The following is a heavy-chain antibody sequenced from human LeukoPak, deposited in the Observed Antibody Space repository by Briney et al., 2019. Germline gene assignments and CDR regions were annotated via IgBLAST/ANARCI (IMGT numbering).Heavy chain of an antibody. D-gene: IGHD3-22*01. V-gene: IGHV3-23*01. Sequence: GGSLRLSCAASGFTFSSYAMSWVRQAPGKGLEWVSAISGSGGSTYYADSVKGRFTISRDNSKSTLYLQMNSLRAEDTAVYYCAKGGTMIVVVVSEDYWGQGTLVTVSS. CDR1: GFTFSSYA. CDR2: ISGSGGST. J-gene: IGHJ4*02. CDR3: AKGGTMIVVVVSEDY.